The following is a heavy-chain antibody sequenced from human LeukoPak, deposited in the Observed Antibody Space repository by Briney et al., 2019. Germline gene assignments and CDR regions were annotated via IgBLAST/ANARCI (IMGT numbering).Heavy chain of an antibody. J-gene: IGHJ4*02. CDR3: AKDRGYNSGRGPIDY. CDR2: ISYDGSNK. CDR1: GFTFSSYG. V-gene: IGHV3-30*18. Sequence: RTGGSLRLSCAASGFTFSSYGMHWVRQAPGKGLEWVAVISYDGSNKYYADSVKGRFTISRDNSKNTLYLQMNSLRAEDTAVYYCAKDRGYNSGRGPIDYWGQGTLVTVSS. D-gene: IGHD6-19*01.